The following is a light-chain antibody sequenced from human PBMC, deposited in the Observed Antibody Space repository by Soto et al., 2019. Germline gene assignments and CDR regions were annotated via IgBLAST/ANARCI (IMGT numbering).Light chain of an antibody. CDR3: QQYGSSPPIT. J-gene: IGKJ5*01. CDR2: GAS. Sequence: EIVLTQSPGTLSLSPGERATLSCRARQSVSSSYLACYHQQHVQAPPRXIFGASSRATGIPHRFSGSGAGTDLTPPISRREPEDFAVYYCQQYGSSPPITFGQGTRLEIK. CDR1: QSVSSSY. V-gene: IGKV3-20*01.